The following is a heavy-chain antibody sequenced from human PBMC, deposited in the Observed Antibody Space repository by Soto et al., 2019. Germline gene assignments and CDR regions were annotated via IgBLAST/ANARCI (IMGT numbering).Heavy chain of an antibody. D-gene: IGHD6-6*01. V-gene: IGHV1-69*01. CDR1: GGTFSSYS. CDR2: IIPIFGTA. Sequence: QVQLVQSGAEVKKPGSSVKVSCKASGGTFSSYSISWVRQAPGQGLEWMGGIIPIFGTANYAQKFQGRVTITAGESTSTAYMELSSLRSEDTAVYYCAIEYSSSPPYYPIGYWGQGTLVTVSS. CDR3: AIEYSSSPPYYPIGY. J-gene: IGHJ4*02.